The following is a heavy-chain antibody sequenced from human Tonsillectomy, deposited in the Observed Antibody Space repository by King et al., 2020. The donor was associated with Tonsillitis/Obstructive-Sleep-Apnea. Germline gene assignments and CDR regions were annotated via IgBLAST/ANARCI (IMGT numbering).Heavy chain of an antibody. CDR1: GGSFSGYY. V-gene: IGHV4-34*01. Sequence: VQLQQWGAGLLKPSETLSLTCAVYGGSFSGYYWSWIRQPPGKGLEWIGEINHSGSTNYNPSLKSRVTISVDTSKNQFSLKLSSVTAADTAVYYCARDPIAVAGTLRSVADYWRQGTLVTVSS. D-gene: IGHD6-19*01. CDR3: ARDPIAVAGTLRSVADY. J-gene: IGHJ4*02. CDR2: INHSGST.